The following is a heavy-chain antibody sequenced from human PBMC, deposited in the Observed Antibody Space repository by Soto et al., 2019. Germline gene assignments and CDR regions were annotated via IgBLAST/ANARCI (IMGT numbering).Heavy chain of an antibody. CDR3: ARGRVTGTTGYYYYYGMDV. Sequence: PSETLSLTCAVYCGSFSGYYWSWIRQPPGKGLEWIGEINHSGSTNYNPSLKSRVTISVDTSKNQFSLKLSSVTAADTAVYYCARGRVTGTTGYYYYYGMDVWGQGTTVTVSS. D-gene: IGHD1-20*01. V-gene: IGHV4-34*01. J-gene: IGHJ6*02. CDR2: INHSGST. CDR1: CGSFSGYY.